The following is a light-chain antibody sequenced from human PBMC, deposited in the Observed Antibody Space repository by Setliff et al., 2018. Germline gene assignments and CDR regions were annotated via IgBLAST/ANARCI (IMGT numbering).Light chain of an antibody. J-gene: IGLJ1*01. CDR1: SSDIGGYNY. Sequence: QSALTQPASVSGSPGQSITISCTGTSSDIGGYNYVSWYQQHSGKAPKLMIYEVSNRPSGVSNRFSGSKSGNTASLTISGLQAEDEADYYCSSYASSSIPYVFGSGTKVTV. CDR3: SSYASSSIPYV. CDR2: EVS. V-gene: IGLV2-14*01.